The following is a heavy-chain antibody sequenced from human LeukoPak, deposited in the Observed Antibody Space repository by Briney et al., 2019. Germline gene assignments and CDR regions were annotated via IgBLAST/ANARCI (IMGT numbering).Heavy chain of an antibody. J-gene: IGHJ5*02. CDR1: GFTFSSYA. CDR3: ATEDWAVATS. D-gene: IGHD5-12*01. CDR2: ISGSGDST. Sequence: GGSLRLSCAASGFTFSSYAMSWVRQAPGKGLEWVSTISGSGDSTFYADSVRGRFTISRDNARNSLFLQMNSLRAEDTAVYYCATEDWAVATSWGQGTLVTVSS. V-gene: IGHV3-23*01.